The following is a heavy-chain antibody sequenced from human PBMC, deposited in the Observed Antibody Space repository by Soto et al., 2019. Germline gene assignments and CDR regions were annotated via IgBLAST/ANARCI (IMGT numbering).Heavy chain of an antibody. D-gene: IGHD3-10*01. CDR2: IWYDGSNK. Sequence: QVQLVESGGGVVQPGRSLRLSCAASGFTFSSYGMHWVRQAPGKGLEWVAVIWYDGSNKYYADSVKGRFTISRDNSKNTLYLQMNSLRAEDTAVYYCARESAAYYYGSGNDYWGQGTLVTVSS. J-gene: IGHJ4*02. CDR1: GFTFSSYG. CDR3: ARESAAYYYGSGNDY. V-gene: IGHV3-33*01.